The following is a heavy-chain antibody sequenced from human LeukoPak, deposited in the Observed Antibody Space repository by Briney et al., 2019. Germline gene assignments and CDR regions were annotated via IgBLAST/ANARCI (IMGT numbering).Heavy chain of an antibody. V-gene: IGHV4-34*01. CDR3: ARHKDYYYSYMDV. CDR1: GGSFSGYY. CDR2: INHSGST. J-gene: IGHJ6*03. Sequence: PSETLSLTCAVYGGSFSGYYWSWIRQPPGKGLEWIGEINHSGSTNYNPSLKSRGTISVDTSKNQCSLKRTALAATETVAYYRARHKDYYYSYMDVWGKGTTVTISS.